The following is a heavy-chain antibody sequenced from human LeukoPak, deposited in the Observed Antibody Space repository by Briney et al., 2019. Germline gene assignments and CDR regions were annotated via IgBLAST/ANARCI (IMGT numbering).Heavy chain of an antibody. CDR3: ATTTYYDILTGYYSPSPLLL. V-gene: IGHV3-23*01. D-gene: IGHD3-9*01. CDR1: GFTFGSYA. Sequence: GGSLRFSCTASGFTFGSYAMSWVRQAPGKGLEWVSSISGGSEDTYYADSVKGRFTISRDNSKNSLYLQMNSLRAEDTAVYYCATTTYYDILTGYYSPSPLLLWGQGTLVTVSS. J-gene: IGHJ4*02. CDR2: ISGGSEDT.